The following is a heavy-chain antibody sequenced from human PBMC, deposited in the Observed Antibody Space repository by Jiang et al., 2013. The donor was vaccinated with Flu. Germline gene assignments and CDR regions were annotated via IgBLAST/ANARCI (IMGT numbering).Heavy chain of an antibody. V-gene: IGHV4-34*01. CDR1: GGSFSGYY. Sequence: LLKPSETLSLTCAVYGGSFSGYYWSWIRQPPGKGLEWIGEINHSGSTNYNPSLKSRVTISVDTSKNQFSLKLSSVTAAGTAVYYCARGQGYSSSSVPPYSPTVLVPTPWGQGTLGHRLL. J-gene: IGHJ5*02. CDR3: ARGQGYSSSSVPPYSPTVLVPTP. D-gene: IGHD6-13*01. CDR2: INHSGST.